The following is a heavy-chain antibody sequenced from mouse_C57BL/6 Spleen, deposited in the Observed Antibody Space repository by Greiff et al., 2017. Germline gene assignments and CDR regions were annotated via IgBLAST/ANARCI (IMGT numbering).Heavy chain of an antibody. D-gene: IGHD1-1*01. Sequence: QVQLQQPGAELVMPGASVKLSCKASGYTFTSYWMHWVKQRPGQGLEWIGEIDPSDSYTNYNRKFKGKSTLTVDKSSSTAYMQLSSLTSEDSAVYYCARRGSLLRSPFDYWGQGTTLTVSS. CDR1: GYTFTSYW. CDR2: IDPSDSYT. V-gene: IGHV1-69*01. CDR3: ARRGSLLRSPFDY. J-gene: IGHJ2*01.